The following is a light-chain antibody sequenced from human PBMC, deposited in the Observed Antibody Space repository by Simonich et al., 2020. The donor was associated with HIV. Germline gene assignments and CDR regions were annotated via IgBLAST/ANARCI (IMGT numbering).Light chain of an antibody. V-gene: IGKV4-1*01. CDR2: WAS. Sequence: DIVMTQSPDALAVSLGERATINCKSSQSILYSSNNMNYLTWYQQKPGQPPKLIIYWASPRESGVPARFSGSGSGTDFPLTISSLQAEDVAVYYCQQYYSTPITFGQGTRLEIK. CDR3: QQYYSTPIT. J-gene: IGKJ5*01. CDR1: QSILYSSNNMNY.